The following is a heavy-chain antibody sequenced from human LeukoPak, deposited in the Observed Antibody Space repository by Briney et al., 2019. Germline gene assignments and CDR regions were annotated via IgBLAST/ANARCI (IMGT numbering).Heavy chain of an antibody. CDR3: ARGELLGPFDY. D-gene: IGHD3-16*01. CDR1: GFTFSSYA. V-gene: IGHV3-30-3*01. Sequence: GRSLRLSCAASGFTFSSYAMRWVRQAPGKGLEWVSVITYDGSNKYYADSVKGRFTTSRDNSKNTLYLQMNSLRAEDTAVYYCARGELLGPFDYWGQGTLVTVSS. J-gene: IGHJ4*02. CDR2: ITYDGSNK.